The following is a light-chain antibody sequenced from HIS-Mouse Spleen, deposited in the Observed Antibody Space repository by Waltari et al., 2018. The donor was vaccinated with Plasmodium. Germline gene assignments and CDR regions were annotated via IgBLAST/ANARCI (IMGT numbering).Light chain of an antibody. CDR3: QQYNNWSFT. J-gene: IGKJ3*01. CDR1: QRVSRN. V-gene: IGKV3-15*01. CDR2: GAS. Sequence: EIVMTQSPATLSVSPGERATLSCRARQRVSRNLAWYQQKPGQSPRLLIYGASTRATGIPASFSVSGSGPEFTLTISSLQSEDFAVYYCQQYNNWSFTFGPGTKVDIK.